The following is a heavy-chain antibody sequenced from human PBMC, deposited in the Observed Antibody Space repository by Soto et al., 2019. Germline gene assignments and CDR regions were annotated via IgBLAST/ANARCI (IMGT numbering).Heavy chain of an antibody. J-gene: IGHJ5*02. CDR2: IYYSGNT. V-gene: IGHV4-61*08. CDR3: ARIPVDTSMIYWLDP. Sequence: SETLSRTCTVYGGSVISGDYYWSWIRQPPGNGLEWIGYIYYSGNTNYNPSLKSRVIISVDTSKNLFSLKLTSVTAADTAVYYCARIPVDTSMIYWLDPWGQGTLVTVSS. CDR1: GGSVISGDYY. D-gene: IGHD5-18*01.